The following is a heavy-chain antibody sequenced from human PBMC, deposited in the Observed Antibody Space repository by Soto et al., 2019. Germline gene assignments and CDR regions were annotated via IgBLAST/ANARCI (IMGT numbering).Heavy chain of an antibody. CDR2: IDWDDDK. Sequence: SGPTLVNTTQTLTLTCTFSGFSLSTSGMCVSWIRQPPGKALEWLARIDWDDDKYYSTSLKTRLTISKDTSKNQVVLTMTNMDPVDTATYYCARSMAGYCSGGSCYPVWGKGTTVTVSS. V-gene: IGHV2-70*11. CDR3: ARSMAGYCSGGSCYPV. J-gene: IGHJ6*04. CDR1: GFSLSTSGMC. D-gene: IGHD2-15*01.